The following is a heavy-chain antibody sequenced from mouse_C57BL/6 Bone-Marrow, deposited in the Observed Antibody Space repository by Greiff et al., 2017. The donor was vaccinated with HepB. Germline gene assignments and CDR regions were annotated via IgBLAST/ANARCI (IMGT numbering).Heavy chain of an antibody. CDR2: ISSGGSYT. J-gene: IGHJ3*01. CDR1: GFTFRSYG. Sequence: EVHLVESGGDLVKPGGSLKLSCAASGFTFRSYGMSWVRQTPDKRLEWVATISSGGSYTYYPDSVKGRFTISRDNAKNTLYLQMSSLKSEDTAMYYCASRLHGAWFAYWGQGTLVTVSA. V-gene: IGHV5-6*01. CDR3: ASRLHGAWFAY. D-gene: IGHD2-4*01.